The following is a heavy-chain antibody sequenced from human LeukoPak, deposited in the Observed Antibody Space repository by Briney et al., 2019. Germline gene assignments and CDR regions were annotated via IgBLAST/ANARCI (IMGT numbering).Heavy chain of an antibody. Sequence: GASVKVSCKASGYTFTSYYMHWVRQAPGQGLEWMGIINPSGGSTSYAQKFQGRVTITADESTSTAYMELSSLRSEDTAVYYCARGASGSYYSGDYWGQGTLVTVSS. V-gene: IGHV1-46*01. CDR3: ARGASGSYYSGDY. CDR1: GYTFTSYY. D-gene: IGHD1-26*01. CDR2: INPSGGST. J-gene: IGHJ4*02.